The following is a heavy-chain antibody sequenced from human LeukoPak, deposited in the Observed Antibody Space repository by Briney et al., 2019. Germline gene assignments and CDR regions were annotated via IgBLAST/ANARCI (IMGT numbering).Heavy chain of an antibody. CDR3: ARDGLPITIFGVVIGSAFDI. CDR1: GLTFSIYE. V-gene: IGHV3-48*03. CDR2: ISSSGSTI. D-gene: IGHD3-3*01. J-gene: IGHJ3*02. Sequence: PGGSLRLSCAASGLTFSIYEMNWVRQAPGKGLEWVSYISSSGSTIYYADSVKGRFTISRDNAKNSLYLQMNSLRAEDTAVYYCARDGLPITIFGVVIGSAFDIWGQGTMVTVSS.